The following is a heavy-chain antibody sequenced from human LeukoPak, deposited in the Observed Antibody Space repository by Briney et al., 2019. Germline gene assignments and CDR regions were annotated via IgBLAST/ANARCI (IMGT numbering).Heavy chain of an antibody. Sequence: SETLSLTCAVYGGSFSGYYLSWIRQPPGKGLEWIGEINHSGSTNYNPSLKSRVTISVDTSKNQFSLKLSSVTAADTAVYYCARGRSNTWIQLRYGQLGFGYWGQGTLVTVSS. D-gene: IGHD5-18*01. CDR3: ARGRSNTWIQLRYGQLGFGY. CDR2: INHSGST. J-gene: IGHJ4*02. V-gene: IGHV4-34*01. CDR1: GGSFSGYY.